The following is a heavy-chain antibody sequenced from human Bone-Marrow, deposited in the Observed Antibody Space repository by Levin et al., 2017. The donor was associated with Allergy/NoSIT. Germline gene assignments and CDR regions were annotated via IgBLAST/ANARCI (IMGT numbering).Heavy chain of an antibody. J-gene: IGHJ6*02. CDR2: ISYDGSEK. CDR1: GFSFSNYG. CDR3: VKSVAGTGIYGMDV. V-gene: IGHV3-30*18. Sequence: GESLKISCAASGFSFSNYGMHWVRQAPGKGLEWVAVISYDGSEKYYTDSVMGRFTISRDNSENTLFLQINSLRAEDTAVYYCVKSVAGTGIYGMDVWGQGTTVTVSS. D-gene: IGHD6-19*01.